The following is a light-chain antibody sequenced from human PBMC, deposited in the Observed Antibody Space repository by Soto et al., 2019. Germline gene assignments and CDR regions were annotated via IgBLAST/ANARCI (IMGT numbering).Light chain of an antibody. CDR2: DNN. V-gene: IGLV1-40*01. CDR1: RSNIGAGFD. J-gene: IGLJ2*01. Sequence: QSVLTQPPSVSGAPGQRVTISCTGTRSNIGAGFDVHWYQQLPGTAPKLLIYDNNNRPSGVPDRFSGSKSGTSASLAITGLQAEDEADYYCKSYDGSLSGPVVFGAGTKLTVL. CDR3: KSYDGSLSGPVV.